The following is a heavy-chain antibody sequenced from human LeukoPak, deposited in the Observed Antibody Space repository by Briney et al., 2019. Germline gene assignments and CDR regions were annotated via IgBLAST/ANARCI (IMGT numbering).Heavy chain of an antibody. CDR2: ISGSGGST. J-gene: IGHJ4*02. CDR3: AKDYGYSSSWYDY. D-gene: IGHD6-13*01. V-gene: IGHV3-23*01. CDR1: GFTFSSYA. Sequence: PGGSLRLSCAASGFTFSSYAMSWVRQAPGKGLEWVSAISGSGGSTYYADSVKGRFTISRDNSKNALYLRMNSLRPEDTALYYCAKDYGYSSSWYDYWGQGTLVTVSS.